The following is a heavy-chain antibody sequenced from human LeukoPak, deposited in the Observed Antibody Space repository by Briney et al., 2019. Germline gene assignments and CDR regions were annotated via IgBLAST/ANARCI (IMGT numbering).Heavy chain of an antibody. J-gene: IGHJ4*02. CDR1: GFTFSSYS. D-gene: IGHD4-17*01. CDR2: ISGSGDST. CDR3: AKLPDYGDYVFADY. V-gene: IGHV3-23*01. Sequence: GGSLRLSCAASGFTFSSYSMNWVRQVPGKGLEWVSGISGSGDSTYYADSVKGRFTISRDNSKNTLYLQMSSLRAEDTAVYYCAKLPDYGDYVFADYWGQGTLVTVSS.